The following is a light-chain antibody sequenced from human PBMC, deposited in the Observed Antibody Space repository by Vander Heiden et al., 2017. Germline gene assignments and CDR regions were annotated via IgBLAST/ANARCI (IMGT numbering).Light chain of an antibody. V-gene: IGKV3-20*01. J-gene: IGKJ2*01. Sequence: IVLTQSPGTLSLSPGERSTLSCRASQSFSSNFLAWYQQKPGQAPRLLIYGASTRATGIPDRFSGSGSETDFTLTISRLEPEDFAVYYCQQYDRTPLTFGQGTKLEIK. CDR2: GAS. CDR1: QSFSSNF. CDR3: QQYDRTPLT.